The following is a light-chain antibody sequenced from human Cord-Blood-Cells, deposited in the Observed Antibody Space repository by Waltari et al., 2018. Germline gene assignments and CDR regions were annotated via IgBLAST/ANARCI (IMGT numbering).Light chain of an antibody. Sequence: EIVLTQSPATLSLSPGERATLPCRASQSVSSYLAWYQQKPGQAPRLLISDASNRATGIPARFSGSGSGTDFTLTISSLEPEDFAVYYCQQRSNWPWTFGQGTKVEIK. CDR1: QSVSSY. CDR2: DAS. CDR3: QQRSNWPWT. V-gene: IGKV3-11*01. J-gene: IGKJ1*01.